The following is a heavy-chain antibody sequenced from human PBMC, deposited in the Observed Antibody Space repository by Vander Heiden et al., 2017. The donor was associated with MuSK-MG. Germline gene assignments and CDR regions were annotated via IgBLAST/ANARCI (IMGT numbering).Heavy chain of an antibody. J-gene: IGHJ4*02. Sequence: QLQLQESGSGLVKPSQTLSLTCAVSGGSISSGGYSWSWLRQPPGKGLEWIGYIYNSGSTYYNPSLKSRVTISVDRSKNQFSLKLSSVTAADTAVYFCARVAIFGQIDYWGQGTLGTVSS. CDR1: GGSISSGGYS. CDR2: IYNSGST. V-gene: IGHV4-30-2*01. D-gene: IGHD3-3*01. CDR3: ARVAIFGQIDY.